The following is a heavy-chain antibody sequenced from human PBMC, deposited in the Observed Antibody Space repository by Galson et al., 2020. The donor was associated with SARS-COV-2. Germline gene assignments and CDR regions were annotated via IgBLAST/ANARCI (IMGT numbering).Heavy chain of an antibody. D-gene: IGHD6-19*01. V-gene: IGHV3-23*01. Sequence: GGSLRLSCAASGFRFSLYAMNWVRQAPGKGLEWVSSISGSVTKTYYADSVKGRFTISRDDSKSTMFLQMNSLRADDTAVYYCAKGLSRAVYGMDVWCQGTTVTVSS. J-gene: IGHJ6*02. CDR1: GFRFSLYA. CDR3: AKGLSRAVYGMDV. CDR2: ISGSVTKT.